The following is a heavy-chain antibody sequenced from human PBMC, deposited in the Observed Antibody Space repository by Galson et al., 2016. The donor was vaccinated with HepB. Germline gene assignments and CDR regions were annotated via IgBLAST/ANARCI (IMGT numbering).Heavy chain of an antibody. CDR1: DGSFSGYY. CDR2: INHSGST. V-gene: IGHV4-34*01. Sequence: SETLSLTCAVYDGSFSGYYWSWIRQPPGKGLEWIGEINHSGSTNYNPSLKRRVTISVDTSKNQFSLQLSSVTAADTAVYYCARFPPILTGYYSWIDYWGQGTLVTVSS. J-gene: IGHJ4*02. D-gene: IGHD3-9*01. CDR3: ARFPPILTGYYSWIDY.